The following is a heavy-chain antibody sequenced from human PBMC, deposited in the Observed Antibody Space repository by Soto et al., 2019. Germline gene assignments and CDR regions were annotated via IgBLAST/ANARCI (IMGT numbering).Heavy chain of an antibody. CDR1: GFTFSSYA. Sequence: LRLSCAASGFTFSSYAMSWVRQAPGKGLEWVSAISGSGGGTYYADSVKGRCTISRDNSKNTLYLQMNSLRAEDTAVYYCARGFVVTNAFDIWGQGTMVTVSS. CDR3: ARGFVVTNAFDI. V-gene: IGHV3-23*01. CDR2: ISGSGGGT. D-gene: IGHD2-15*01. J-gene: IGHJ3*02.